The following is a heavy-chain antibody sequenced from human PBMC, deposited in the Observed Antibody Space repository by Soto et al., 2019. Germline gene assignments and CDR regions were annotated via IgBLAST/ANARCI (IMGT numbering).Heavy chain of an antibody. CDR2: IYQSGST. Sequence: QVQLQESGPGLVKPSGTLSLTCAVSGGSISSSNWWSWVRQPPGKGLEWIGEIYQSGSTNYNPSLKSRVTISVDKSKNQFSLKLSSVTAADTAVYYCARVGYCSSTSCYDGYYYGMDVWGQGTTVTVSS. CDR1: GGSISSSNW. D-gene: IGHD2-2*01. J-gene: IGHJ6*02. CDR3: ARVGYCSSTSCYDGYYYGMDV. V-gene: IGHV4-4*02.